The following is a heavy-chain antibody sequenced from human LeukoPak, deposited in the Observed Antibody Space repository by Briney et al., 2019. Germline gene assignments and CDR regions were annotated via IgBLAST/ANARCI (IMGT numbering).Heavy chain of an antibody. D-gene: IGHD1-1*01. CDR3: ARDWSTGTSSYNWFAS. Sequence: PSETLSLTCSVSGASISSDYWSWIRQPAGKGLEWIGRIYGSGSTAYNPSLKSRVTMSVDTSKNQFSLKLSSVTAADMALYYCARDWSTGTSSYNWFASWGQGTLVIVSS. CDR1: GASISSDY. J-gene: IGHJ5*01. CDR2: IYGSGST. V-gene: IGHV4-4*07.